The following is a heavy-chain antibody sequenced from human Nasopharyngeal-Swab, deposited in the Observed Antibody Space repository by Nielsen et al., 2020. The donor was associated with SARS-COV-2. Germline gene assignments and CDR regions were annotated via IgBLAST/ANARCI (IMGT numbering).Heavy chain of an antibody. CDR1: GFTFDDYA. CDR3: AKDTAYYPVVAFDI. Sequence: GGSLRLSCAASGFTFDDYAMHWVRQAPGKGLEWVSGISWNSGSIGYADSVKGRFTISRDNAKNSLYLQMNSLRAEDTALYYCAKDTAYYPVVAFDIWGQGTMVTVFS. D-gene: IGHD3-10*01. CDR2: ISWNSGSI. V-gene: IGHV3-9*01. J-gene: IGHJ3*02.